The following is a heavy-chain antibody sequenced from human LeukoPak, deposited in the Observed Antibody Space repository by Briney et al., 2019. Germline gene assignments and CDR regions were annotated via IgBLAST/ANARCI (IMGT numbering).Heavy chain of an antibody. CDR1: GFTFSSSA. CDR2: ISDDGSNK. J-gene: IGHJ5*02. Sequence: GGSLRRSCAASGFTFSSSAMNWVRQTPGKGLEWVAVISDDGSNKYYTDSVKGRFTISRDNSKNTLLLQMNSLRVEDTAVYYCAKDPGRGMTGSKGNWFDPWGQGTLVSVSS. V-gene: IGHV3-30*18. D-gene: IGHD3-9*01. CDR3: AKDPGRGMTGSKGNWFDP.